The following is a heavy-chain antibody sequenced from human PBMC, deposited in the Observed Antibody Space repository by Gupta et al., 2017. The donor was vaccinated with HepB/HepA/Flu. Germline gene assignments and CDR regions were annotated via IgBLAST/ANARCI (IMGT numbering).Heavy chain of an antibody. Sequence: QITLKESGPTLVKPTQTLTLTCTFSGFSLSTRGVGVGWVRQPPGKALEWLALIYWDDDKRYSPSLKSRLTITKDTSKNQVVLTMTNMDPVDTATYYCAHRRAKYGSYYFDYWGQGTLVTVSS. J-gene: IGHJ4*02. V-gene: IGHV2-5*02. CDR1: GFSLSTRGVG. CDR2: IYWDDDK. CDR3: AHRRAKYGSYYFDY. D-gene: IGHD4-17*01.